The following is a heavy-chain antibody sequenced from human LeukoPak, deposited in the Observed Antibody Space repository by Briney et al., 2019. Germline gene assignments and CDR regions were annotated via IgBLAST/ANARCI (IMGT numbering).Heavy chain of an antibody. D-gene: IGHD4-17*01. V-gene: IGHV1-69*04. CDR3: ARDTPNYGDFDY. CDR1: GGTFSSYA. J-gene: IGHJ4*02. CDR2: IIPILGIT. Sequence: SVKVSCKASGGTFSSYAISWVRQAPGRGLEWMGRIIPILGITNYAQKFRGRVTITADKSTSTAYMELSSLRSEDTAVYYCARDTPNYGDFDYWGQGTLVTVSS.